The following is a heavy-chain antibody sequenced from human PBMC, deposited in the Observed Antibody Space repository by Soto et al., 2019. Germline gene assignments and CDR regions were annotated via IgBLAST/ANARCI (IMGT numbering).Heavy chain of an antibody. D-gene: IGHD3-22*01. J-gene: IGHJ4*02. V-gene: IGHV4-34*01. CDR2: INHSGST. CDR1: GGSFSGYY. CDR3: ATYYYDSSGYYLFDY. Sequence: PSETLSLTCAVYGGSFSGYYWSWIRQPPGKGLEWIGEINHSGSTNYNPSLKSRVTISVDTSKNQFSLKLSSVTAVDTAVYYCATYYYDSSGYYLFDYWGQGTLVTVSS.